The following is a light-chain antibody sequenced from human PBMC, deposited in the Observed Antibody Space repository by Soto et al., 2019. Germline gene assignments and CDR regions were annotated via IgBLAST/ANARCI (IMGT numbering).Light chain of an antibody. CDR2: GAS. Sequence: EVAMTPSPATLSVSPVERATLSCRASRSVSSNLAWYQQKLGQAPRLLIYGASTRAPGIPDRFSAGGSGTEFTLTISSLQSEDFAVYYCQQYYNWPRTFGQGTKVDIK. J-gene: IGKJ1*01. CDR3: QQYYNWPRT. CDR1: RSVSSN. V-gene: IGKV3-15*01.